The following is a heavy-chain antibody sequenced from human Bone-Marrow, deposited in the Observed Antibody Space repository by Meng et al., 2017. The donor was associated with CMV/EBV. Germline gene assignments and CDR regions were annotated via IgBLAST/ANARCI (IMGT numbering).Heavy chain of an antibody. Sequence: SETLSLTCTVSGYSISSGYYWGWIRQPPGKGLEWIGSIYHSGSTYYNPSLKSRVTISVDTSKNQFSLNLSSVTAADTAVYYCARNNGGSWNYGMDVWGQGTTVTVSS. V-gene: IGHV4-38-2*02. J-gene: IGHJ6*02. CDR2: IYHSGST. CDR3: ARNNGGSWNYGMDV. CDR1: GYSISSGYY. D-gene: IGHD2-15*01.